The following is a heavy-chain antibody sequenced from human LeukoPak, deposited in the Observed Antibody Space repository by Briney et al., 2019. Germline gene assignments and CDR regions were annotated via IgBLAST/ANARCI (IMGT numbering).Heavy chain of an antibody. CDR1: GFTFSSYG. V-gene: IGHV3-30*02. D-gene: IGHD3-9*01. Sequence: GGSLRLSCAASGFTFSSYGMHWVRQAPGKGLEWVAFIRYDGSNKYYADSVKGRFTISRDNSKNTLYLQMNSLRVEDTAVYYCARALRTYYDILTGYPPFDYWGQGTLVTVSS. J-gene: IGHJ4*02. CDR2: IRYDGSNK. CDR3: ARALRTYYDILTGYPPFDY.